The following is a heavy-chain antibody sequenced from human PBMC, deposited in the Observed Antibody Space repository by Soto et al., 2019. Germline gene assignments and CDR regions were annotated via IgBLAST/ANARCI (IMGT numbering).Heavy chain of an antibody. Sequence: EVQLVESGGGLVQPGGSLRLSCAASGFTFSSYDMHWVRQATGKGLEWVSAIGTAGDPYYPGSVKGRFTISRENAKNSLYLQMNSLTAGDTAVYYCARAARDSVWAFDIWGQGTMVTVSS. D-gene: IGHD1-26*01. CDR3: ARAARDSVWAFDI. J-gene: IGHJ3*02. V-gene: IGHV3-13*05. CDR2: IGTAGDP. CDR1: GFTFSSYD.